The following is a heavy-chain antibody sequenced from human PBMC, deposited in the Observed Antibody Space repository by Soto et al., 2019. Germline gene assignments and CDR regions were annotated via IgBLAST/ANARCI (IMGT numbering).Heavy chain of an antibody. V-gene: IGHV3-11*04. CDR3: AREYLDHGPDV. CDR1: GFTFSDHY. Sequence: GGSLRLSCAASGFTFSDHYMAWIRQAPGKGLEIVAHMSGSGSSEDYGDSVKGRFSIFRENSKNLLFLQMFFLRADDTSVYYCAREYLDHGPDVWGQGTSVTVSS. J-gene: IGHJ6*02. CDR2: MSGSGSSE.